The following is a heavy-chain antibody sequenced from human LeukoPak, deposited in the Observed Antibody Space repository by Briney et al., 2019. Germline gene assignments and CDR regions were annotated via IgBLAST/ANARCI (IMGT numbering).Heavy chain of an antibody. Sequence: GGSLRLSCAASGFTFSSYSMNWVRQAPGRGLEWVSSISSSSSYIYYADSVKGRFTISRDNAKNSLYLQMNSLRAEDTAVYYCAREKRATIPLDYWGQGTLVTVSS. D-gene: IGHD5-24*01. CDR1: GFTFSSYS. CDR2: ISSSSSYI. CDR3: AREKRATIPLDY. J-gene: IGHJ4*02. V-gene: IGHV3-21*01.